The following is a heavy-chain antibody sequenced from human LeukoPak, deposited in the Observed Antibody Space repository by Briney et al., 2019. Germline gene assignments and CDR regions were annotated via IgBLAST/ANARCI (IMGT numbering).Heavy chain of an antibody. Sequence: GRSLRLSCAASGFTFSSYAMHGVRQAPGKGLGWVAVISYDGRNKYYADSVKGRFTISRDNSKNTLYLQMNSLRAEDTAVYYCARDQLLHTAYCGGDCYSPIFDYWGQGTLVTVSS. D-gene: IGHD2-21*02. CDR2: ISYDGRNK. CDR3: ARDQLLHTAYCGGDCYSPIFDY. J-gene: IGHJ4*02. V-gene: IGHV3-30*04. CDR1: GFTFSSYA.